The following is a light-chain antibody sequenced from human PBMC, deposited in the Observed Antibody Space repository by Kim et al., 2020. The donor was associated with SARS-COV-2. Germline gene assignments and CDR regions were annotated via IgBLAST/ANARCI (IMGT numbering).Light chain of an antibody. CDR1: QGISTY. Sequence: DIQLTQSPSFLSASVGDRVTITCRASQGISTYLAWFHQKPGKAPNLLIYSASTLQSWVPSRFSGSGSGTEFTLTITSLQPEDSATYYCQHLNSYPLTFGGGTKLEI. J-gene: IGKJ4*01. V-gene: IGKV1-9*01. CDR3: QHLNSYPLT. CDR2: SAS.